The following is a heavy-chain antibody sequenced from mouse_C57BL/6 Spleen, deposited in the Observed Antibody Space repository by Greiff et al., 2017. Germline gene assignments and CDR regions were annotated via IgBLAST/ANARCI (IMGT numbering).Heavy chain of an antibody. J-gene: IGHJ4*01. Sequence: QVQLQQSGAELVKPGASVKISCKASGYAFSSHWMNWVKQRPGKGLEWIGQIYPGDGDTNYNGKFKGKATLTADKSSSTAYMQLSSLTSEDSAVYFCARMGDYAMDYWGQGTSVTVSS. CDR3: ARMGDYAMDY. V-gene: IGHV1-80*01. CDR2: IYPGDGDT. CDR1: GYAFSSHW.